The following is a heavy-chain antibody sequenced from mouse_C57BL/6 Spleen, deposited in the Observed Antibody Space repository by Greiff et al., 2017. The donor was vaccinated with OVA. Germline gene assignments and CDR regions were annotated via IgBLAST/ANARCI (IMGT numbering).Heavy chain of an antibody. D-gene: IGHD1-1*01. CDR3: ARSDYYGSRNY. Sequence: QVQLQQSGAELVRPGTSVKVSCKASGYAFTNYLIEWVKQRPGQGLEWIGVINPGSGGTNYNEKFKGKATLTADKSSSTAYMQLSSLTSEDSAVYVCARSDYYGSRNYWGQGTTLTVSS. CDR1: GYAFTNYL. J-gene: IGHJ2*01. V-gene: IGHV1-54*01. CDR2: INPGSGGT.